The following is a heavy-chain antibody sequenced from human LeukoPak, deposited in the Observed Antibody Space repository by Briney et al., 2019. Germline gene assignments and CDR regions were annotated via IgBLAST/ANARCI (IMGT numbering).Heavy chain of an antibody. J-gene: IGHJ4*02. Sequence: AGGSLRLSCAASGFTFSSYAMSWGRQAPVTGLHWVSAISGSGGSTYYADSVKGRFTISRDNSKNTLYLQMNSLRAEDTAVYYCAKDRRYYDSSGYFDYWGQGTLVTVSS. CDR3: AKDRRYYDSSGYFDY. D-gene: IGHD3-22*01. V-gene: IGHV3-23*01. CDR1: GFTFSSYA. CDR2: ISGSGGST.